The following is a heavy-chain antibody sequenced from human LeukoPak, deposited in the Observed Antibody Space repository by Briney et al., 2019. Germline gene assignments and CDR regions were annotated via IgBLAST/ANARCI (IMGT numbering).Heavy chain of an antibody. D-gene: IGHD4-17*01. CDR1: GYTFNKYA. CDR3: ARVLTTVTTSFYLDV. CDR2: IVPIFGTS. V-gene: IGHV1-69*01. J-gene: IGHJ6*03. Sequence: SVKVSCKASGYTFNKYAITWVRQAPGQGLEWMGGIVPIFGTSNSAQKFQGRVTITADESTSTVYMELSSLRSEDTAVYYCARVLTTVTTSFYLDVWGKGTPVTVSS.